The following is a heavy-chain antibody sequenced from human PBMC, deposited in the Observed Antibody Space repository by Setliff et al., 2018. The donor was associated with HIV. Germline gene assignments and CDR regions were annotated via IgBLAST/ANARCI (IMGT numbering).Heavy chain of an antibody. V-gene: IGHV3-23*01. CDR1: GFSFSSYA. Sequence: PGGSLRLSCTASGFSFSSYAMSWVRQAPGKGLEWVSAISGSGGSTYYADSVKGRFTISRDNSKNTLYLQMNSLRAEDTAVYYCAKDPRAAVATICDYWGQGTLVT. CDR2: ISGSGGST. J-gene: IGHJ4*02. D-gene: IGHD5-12*01. CDR3: AKDPRAAVATICDY.